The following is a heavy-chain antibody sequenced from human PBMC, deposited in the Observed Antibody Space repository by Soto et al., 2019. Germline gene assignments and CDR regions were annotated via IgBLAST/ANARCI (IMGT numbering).Heavy chain of an antibody. J-gene: IGHJ4*02. V-gene: IGHV4-59*08. CDR3: ARRYGDCFDF. CDR1: GGSISSYY. Sequence: TLSLTCTVSGGSISSYYWSWIRQPPGKGLEWIGYIYYSGSTNYNPSLKSRVTISVDTSKNQFSLKLSSVTAADTAVYYCARRYGDCFDFWGQGTLVTVSS. CDR2: IYYSGST. D-gene: IGHD4-17*01.